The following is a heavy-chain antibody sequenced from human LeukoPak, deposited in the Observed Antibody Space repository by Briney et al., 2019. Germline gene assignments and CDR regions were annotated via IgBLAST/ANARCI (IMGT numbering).Heavy chain of an antibody. D-gene: IGHD1-26*01. CDR2: ISIYNDNT. CDR3: ARDLAGVVGVTAWFDP. Sequence: ASVKVSCKASGYTFTSSAISWMRQVPGQGLEWMGWISIYNDNTNYAQKFQGRVTMTTDTSTNTAYMELKSLRFDDTAVYYCARDLAGVVGVTAWFDPWGQGTLVTVSS. J-gene: IGHJ5*02. V-gene: IGHV1-18*01. CDR1: GYTFTSSA.